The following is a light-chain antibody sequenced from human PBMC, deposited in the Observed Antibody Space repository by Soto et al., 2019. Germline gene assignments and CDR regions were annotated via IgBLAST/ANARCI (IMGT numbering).Light chain of an antibody. J-gene: IGLJ3*02. V-gene: IGLV2-8*01. CDR1: SSDVGGYNY. CDR3: SSYAGSNNLV. CDR2: EVS. Sequence: QSALTQPPSASGSPGQSVTISCTGTSSDVGGYNYVSWYQQHPGKAPKLMIYEVSKRPSGVPDRFSGSKSGNTASLTVSGRQAEDEADYYCSSYAGSNNLVFGGRTKL.